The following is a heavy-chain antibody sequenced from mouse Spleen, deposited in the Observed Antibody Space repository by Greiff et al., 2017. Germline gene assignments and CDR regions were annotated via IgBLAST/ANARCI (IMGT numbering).Heavy chain of an antibody. J-gene: IGHJ4*01. CDR1: GYSFTGYF. Sequence: EVKLQESGPELVKPGDSVKISCKASGYSFTGYFMNWVMQSHGKSLEWIGRINPYNGDTFYNQKFKGKATLTVDKSSSTAHMELRSLTSEDSAVYYCARSSRYAMDYWGQGTSVTVSS. V-gene: IGHV1-20*01. CDR2: INPYNGDT. CDR3: ARSSRYAMDY.